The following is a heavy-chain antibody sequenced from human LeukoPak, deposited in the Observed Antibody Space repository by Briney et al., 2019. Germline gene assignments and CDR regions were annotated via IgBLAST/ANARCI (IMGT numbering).Heavy chain of an antibody. J-gene: IGHJ6*02. CDR3: ARGGGGIILGDSEGMDV. V-gene: IGHV4-34*01. CDR2: INHSGST. CDR1: GRSFSGYY. D-gene: IGHD3-10*01. Sequence: SETLSLTCAVYGRSFSGYYWSWIRQPPGKGLEWIGEINHSGSTNYNPSLKSRVTISVDTSKNQFSLKLSSVTAADTAVYYCARGGGGIILGDSEGMDVWGQGTTVTVSS.